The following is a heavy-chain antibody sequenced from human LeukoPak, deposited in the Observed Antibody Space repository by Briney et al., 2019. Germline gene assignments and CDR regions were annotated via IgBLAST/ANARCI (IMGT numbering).Heavy chain of an antibody. CDR1: GFTFSGYS. Sequence: GGALRLSCAASGFTFSGYSMNWVRQAPGKGLEWVSYISSSSSAIYYADSVKGRFTISRDNAKNSLYPQMNSLRDEDTAVYYCARGRIAAAGSFDYWGQGTLVTVSS. J-gene: IGHJ4*02. D-gene: IGHD6-13*01. CDR2: ISSSSSAI. V-gene: IGHV3-48*02. CDR3: ARGRIAAAGSFDY.